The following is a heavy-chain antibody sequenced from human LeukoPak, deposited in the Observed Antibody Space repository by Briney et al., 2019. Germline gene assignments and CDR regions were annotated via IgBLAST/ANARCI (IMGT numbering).Heavy chain of an antibody. V-gene: IGHV4-39*07. CDR3: ARVGYYYDSSGYLYVTNWFDP. CDR2: IYYSGST. D-gene: IGHD3-22*01. Sequence: PSETLSLTCTVSGGSISSSSYYWGWIRQPPGKGLEWIGSIYYSGSTYYNPSLKSRVTISVDTSKNQFSLKLSSVTAADTAVYYCARVGYYYDSSGYLYVTNWFDPWGQGTLVTVSS. J-gene: IGHJ5*02. CDR1: GGSISSSSYY.